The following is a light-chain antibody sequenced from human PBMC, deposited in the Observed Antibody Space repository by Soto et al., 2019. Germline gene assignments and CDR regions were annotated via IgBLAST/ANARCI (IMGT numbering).Light chain of an antibody. CDR3: QQYNTWLWT. CDR1: QSVNAN. Sequence: EVVMTQSPATLSVSPGERATLSCRASQSVNANLAWYQQKPGQAPRLLIHGASNGATGIPARFSGSGFRKELILTSSSHQSEDLALYYCQQYNTWLWTFGQGTKVEI. V-gene: IGKV3-15*01. CDR2: GAS. J-gene: IGKJ1*01.